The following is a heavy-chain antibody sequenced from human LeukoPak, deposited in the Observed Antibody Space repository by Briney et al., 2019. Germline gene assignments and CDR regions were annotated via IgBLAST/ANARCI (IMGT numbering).Heavy chain of an antibody. Sequence: SETLSLTCTVSDGSISSYYWSWIRQPPGKGLEWIGYIYYSGSTNYNPSLKSRVTISVDTSKNQFSLKLSSVTAADTAVYYCAREYQPPKTGYEGVWFDPWGQGTLVTVSS. J-gene: IGHJ5*02. CDR3: AREYQPPKTGYEGVWFDP. D-gene: IGHD1-14*01. V-gene: IGHV4-59*12. CDR1: DGSISSYY. CDR2: IYYSGST.